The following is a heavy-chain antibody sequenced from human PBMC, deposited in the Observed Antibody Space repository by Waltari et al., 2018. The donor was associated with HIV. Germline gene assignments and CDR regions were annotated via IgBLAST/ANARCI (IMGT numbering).Heavy chain of an antibody. CDR2: IGSTGRTT. J-gene: IGHJ4*02. Sequence: EVQLVQSGGGLVQPGGSLRLSCAATGLTFSSYGMNWVRQAPGKGLEWVAHIGSTGRTTHYADSVKGRFTISRDDAKNSLYLQANSLRDEDTGVYFCARLQTWFDYWGQGTLVAVSS. CDR3: ARLQTWFDY. CDR1: GLTFSSYG. V-gene: IGHV3-48*02.